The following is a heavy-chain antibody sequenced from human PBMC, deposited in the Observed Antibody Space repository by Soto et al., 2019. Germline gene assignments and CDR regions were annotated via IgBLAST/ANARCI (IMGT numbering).Heavy chain of an antibody. D-gene: IGHD3-10*01. CDR3: ARGLLWFGELLYSDVYYFDY. V-gene: IGHV4-34*01. Sequence: PSETLSLTCAVYGASFSGYYWSWIRQPPGKGLEWIGEINHSGSTNYNPSLKSRVTISVDTSKNQFSLKLSSVTAADTAVYYCARGLLWFGELLYSDVYYFDYWSQGTLVTVSS. CDR2: INHSGST. J-gene: IGHJ4*02. CDR1: GASFSGYY.